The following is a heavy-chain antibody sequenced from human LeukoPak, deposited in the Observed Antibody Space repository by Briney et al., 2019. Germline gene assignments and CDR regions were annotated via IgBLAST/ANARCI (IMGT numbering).Heavy chain of an antibody. Sequence: PGGSLRLSCAASGFTFSSYWMHWVRQAPGKGLVWVSRINGDGSSTSYADSVKGRFAISRDNAKNTPSLQMNSLRAEDTAVYYCARGTMIGDFRGQGTLGTVS. V-gene: IGHV3-74*01. CDR1: GFTFSSYW. CDR2: INGDGSST. D-gene: IGHD3-22*01. J-gene: IGHJ4*02. CDR3: ARGTMIGDF.